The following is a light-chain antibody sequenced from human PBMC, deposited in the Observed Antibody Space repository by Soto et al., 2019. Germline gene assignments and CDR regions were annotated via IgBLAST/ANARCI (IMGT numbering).Light chain of an antibody. CDR1: QSISSY. J-gene: IGKJ5*01. CDR3: QQSYRTPIT. CDR2: AAS. V-gene: IGKV1-39*01. Sequence: DIQMTQSPSSLSASVGDRVTITCRASQSISSYLNWYQQKPGKAPKLLIYAASSLQSGVPSRFSGSGSGTEFTLTISRLQPEDFATYYCQQSYRTPITFGHGTRLEIK.